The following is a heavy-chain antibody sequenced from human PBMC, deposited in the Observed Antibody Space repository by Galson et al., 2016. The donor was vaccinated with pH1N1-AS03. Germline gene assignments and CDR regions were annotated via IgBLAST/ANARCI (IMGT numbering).Heavy chain of an antibody. CDR2: ISDDGHSI. Sequence: SLRLSCAASGFTFDDYAVHWVRQPPGKGLEWVSYISDDGHSISYADSVKGRFTISRDNSRNSLFLQMNSLRPEDTAFFYCAKGQGSRSLYLDSWGQGTLVTVSS. V-gene: IGHV3-43*02. D-gene: IGHD3-10*01. CDR1: GFTFDDYA. CDR3: AKGQGSRSLYLDS. J-gene: IGHJ4*02.